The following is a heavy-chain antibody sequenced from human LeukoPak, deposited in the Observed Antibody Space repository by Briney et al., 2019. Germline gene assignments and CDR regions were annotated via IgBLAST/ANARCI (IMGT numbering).Heavy chain of an antibody. CDR2: IRYDGSNK. J-gene: IGHJ4*02. CDR3: ARDYESGGWYGIDY. V-gene: IGHV3-30*02. Sequence: GGSLRLSCAASGFTFSSYGMHWVRQAPGKGLEWVAFIRYDGSNKYYADSVKGRFTISRDNSKNTLYLQMNSLRAEDTAVYYCARDYESGGWYGIDYWGQGTLVTVSS. D-gene: IGHD6-19*01. CDR1: GFTFSSYG.